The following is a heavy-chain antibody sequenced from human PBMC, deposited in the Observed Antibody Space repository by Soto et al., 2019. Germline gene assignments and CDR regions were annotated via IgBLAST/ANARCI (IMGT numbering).Heavy chain of an antibody. J-gene: IGHJ4*02. D-gene: IGHD3-22*01. CDR1: GFTFSSYA. Sequence: GGSLRLSCAASGFTFSSYAMSWVRQAPGKGLEWVSAISGSGGSTYYADSVKGRFTISRDNSKNTLYLQMNILRAEDTAVYYCAKDRVTMIVVVTLSADYWGQGTLVTVSS. CDR3: AKDRVTMIVVVTLSADY. CDR2: ISGSGGST. V-gene: IGHV3-23*01.